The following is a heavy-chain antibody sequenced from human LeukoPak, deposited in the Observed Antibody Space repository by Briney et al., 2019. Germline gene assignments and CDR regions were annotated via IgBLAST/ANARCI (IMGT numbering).Heavy chain of an antibody. V-gene: IGHV3-21*01. J-gene: IGHJ5*02. CDR3: ARDPAAAGTVWLDP. CDR1: GFTFSSYS. Sequence: GGSLRLSCAASGFTFSSYSMNWVRQAPGKGLEWVSSITTRSSYIYYADSVKGRFTISRDDAKSSLYLQMSSLRAEDTAVYYCARDPAAAGTVWLDPWGQGILDTVSS. CDR2: ITTRSSYI. D-gene: IGHD6-13*01.